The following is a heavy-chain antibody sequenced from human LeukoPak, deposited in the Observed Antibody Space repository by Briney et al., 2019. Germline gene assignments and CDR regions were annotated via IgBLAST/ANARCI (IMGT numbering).Heavy chain of an antibody. Sequence: GSLRLSCAASGFTFNTYGMTWVRQAPGKGLEWVSSITGSGLNTYYADSVKGRFTISRDNSRDTLYLEMNTLRVEDTAVYYCAKGLRILVWGQGTLVTVSS. CDR2: ITGSGLNT. CDR3: AKGLRILV. D-gene: IGHD6-6*01. CDR1: GFTFNTYG. V-gene: IGHV3-23*01. J-gene: IGHJ4*02.